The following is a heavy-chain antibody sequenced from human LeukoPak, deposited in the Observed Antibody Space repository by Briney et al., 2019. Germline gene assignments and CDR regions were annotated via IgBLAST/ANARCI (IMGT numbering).Heavy chain of an antibody. V-gene: IGHV3-23*01. CDR1: GFTLSRDA. J-gene: IGHJ4*02. CDR2: IRGSGGST. D-gene: IGHD6-13*01. Sequence: GGSLRLSCAASGFTLSRDAMSWVRQAPGEGLEWVSSIRGSGGSTYYADSVKGRFTISRDNSKNTVYLQMNSLRAENTAVYYCAKAPSMEGSWYRFDCWGQGTLVSVSS. CDR3: AKAPSMEGSWYRFDC.